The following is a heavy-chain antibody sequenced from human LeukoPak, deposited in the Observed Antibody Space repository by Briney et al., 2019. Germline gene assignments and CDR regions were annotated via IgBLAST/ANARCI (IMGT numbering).Heavy chain of an antibody. Sequence: GGSLRLPCAASGFTFSNYVMNWVRQAPGRGLEWVSGISGGGDGTHYADSVKGRLTVSRDNSKNTMYLLMNSLRVDDTAVYYCASGSCYYISDYWGQGTLVTVSS. J-gene: IGHJ4*02. CDR1: GFTFSNYV. CDR2: ISGGGDGT. V-gene: IGHV3-23*01. D-gene: IGHD1-26*01. CDR3: ASGSCYYISDY.